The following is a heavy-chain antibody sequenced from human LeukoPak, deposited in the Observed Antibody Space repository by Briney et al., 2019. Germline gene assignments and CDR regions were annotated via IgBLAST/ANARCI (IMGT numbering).Heavy chain of an antibody. J-gene: IGHJ4*02. CDR3: ARDITGSFDY. CDR2: IYYSGST. V-gene: IGHV4-59*12. Sequence: SETLSLTCTVSGGSISSYYWSWIRQPPGKGLEWIGYIYYSGSTNYNPPLKSRVTISVDTSKNQFSLKLSSVTAADTAVYYCARDITGSFDYWGQGNLVTVSS. D-gene: IGHD1-14*01. CDR1: GGSISSYY.